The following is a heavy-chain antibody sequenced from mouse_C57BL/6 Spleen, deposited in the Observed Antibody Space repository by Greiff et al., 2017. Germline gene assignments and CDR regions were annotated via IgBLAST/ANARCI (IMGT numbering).Heavy chain of an antibody. CDR2: FSSGGSYT. CDR3: AGHGGYDSNDDYYAVGY. D-gene: IGHD2-5*01. Sequence: EVKLVESGGDLVKPGGSLKLSCAASGFTFSSYGMSWVRQTPDKRLEWVATFSSGGSYTYYPDSMKGRFTIARDNAKSTLYLQMSSLKSEDTAMYYCAGHGGYDSNDDYYAVGYWGQGTSVTVSS. V-gene: IGHV5-6*01. J-gene: IGHJ4*01. CDR1: GFTFSSYG.